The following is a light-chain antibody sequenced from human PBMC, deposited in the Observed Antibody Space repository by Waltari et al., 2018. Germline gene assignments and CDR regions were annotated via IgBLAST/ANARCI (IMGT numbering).Light chain of an antibody. CDR2: TDT. Sequence: QSVLTQPPSTSETPGQRVTISCSGSSSNIGTYGVTWYQQVPGTAPKLLIRTDTQRPSGVPARFSGSKSGTSASLAISGLQSEDEANYFCAAWDDSLNDWVFGGGTKLTVL. CDR1: SSNIGTYG. CDR3: AAWDDSLNDWV. V-gene: IGLV1-44*01. J-gene: IGLJ3*02.